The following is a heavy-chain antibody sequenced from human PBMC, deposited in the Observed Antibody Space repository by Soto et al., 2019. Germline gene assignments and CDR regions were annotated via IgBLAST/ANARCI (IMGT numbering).Heavy chain of an antibody. V-gene: IGHV4-34*01. CDR1: GESFSAYH. CDR2: INHGST. CDR3: ASGPKYFDSVDY. D-gene: IGHD3-9*01. J-gene: IGHJ4*02. Sequence: QVQLLQWGAGLLKPSETLSLTCVVYGESFSAYHWSWIRQPPGKGLEWIAEINHGSTNYNPSLRSRVTISEDTSGKQISLKLRSVPAADTAVYYCASGPKYFDSVDYWGQGTLVTVSS.